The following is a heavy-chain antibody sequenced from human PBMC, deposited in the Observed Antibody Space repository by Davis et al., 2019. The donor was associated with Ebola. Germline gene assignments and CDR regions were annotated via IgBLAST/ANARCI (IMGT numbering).Heavy chain of an antibody. D-gene: IGHD3-3*01. J-gene: IGHJ3*02. Sequence: SETLSLTCTVSGGSISSSSYYWGWIRQPPGKGLEWIGSIYYSGSTYYNPSLKSRVTISVDTSKNQFSLKLSSVTAADTAVYYCARSITYYDFWSGYSKGDAFDIWGQGTMVTVSS. V-gene: IGHV4-39*01. CDR2: IYYSGST. CDR3: ARSITYYDFWSGYSKGDAFDI. CDR1: GGSISSSSYY.